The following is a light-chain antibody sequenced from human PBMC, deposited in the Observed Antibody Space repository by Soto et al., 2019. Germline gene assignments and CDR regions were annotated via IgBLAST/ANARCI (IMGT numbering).Light chain of an antibody. CDR1: ESVRSSS. J-gene: IGKJ1*01. Sequence: EIVLTQSPGTLSLSPGERATLSCRASESVRSSSLAWYQQKLGQAPRVLIYGASTRATGIPDRFSGSGSGTEFILTISSLQSEDFAVYYCQEYNTWPWTFGQGTKVDIK. CDR3: QEYNTWPWT. V-gene: IGKV3-15*01. CDR2: GAS.